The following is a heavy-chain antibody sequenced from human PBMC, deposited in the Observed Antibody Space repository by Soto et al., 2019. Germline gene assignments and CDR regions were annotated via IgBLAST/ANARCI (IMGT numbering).Heavy chain of an antibody. CDR2: IYYSGST. CDR3: ARDQAGSGSYSLYYYYYGMDV. D-gene: IGHD3-10*01. V-gene: IGHV4-30-4*01. CDR1: GGSISSGDYY. Sequence: SETLTLTCTVSGGSISSGDYYWSWIRQPPGKGLEWIGYIYYSGSTYYNPSLKSRVTISVDTSKNQFSLKLSSVTAADTAVYYCARDQAGSGSYSLYYYYYGMDVWGQETTVTVSS. J-gene: IGHJ6*02.